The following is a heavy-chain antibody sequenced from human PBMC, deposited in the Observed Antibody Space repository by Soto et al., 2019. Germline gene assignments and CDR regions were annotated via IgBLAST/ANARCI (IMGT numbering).Heavy chain of an antibody. CDR2: IYYSGST. Sequence: QVQLQESGPGLVKPSQTLYLTCTVSGGSISSDGCYWSWIRQPPGKGLEWIGYIYYSGSTYYNPSLKSRLTISVDTSKNQFSLKLSSVTAADTAVYYCARESLRGGVEYWGQGTLVTVSS. D-gene: IGHD3-10*01. CDR1: GGSISSDGCY. J-gene: IGHJ4*02. V-gene: IGHV4-31*03. CDR3: ARESLRGGVEY.